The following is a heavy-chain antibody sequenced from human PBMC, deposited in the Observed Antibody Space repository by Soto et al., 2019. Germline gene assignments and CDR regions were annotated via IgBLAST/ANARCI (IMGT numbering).Heavy chain of an antibody. V-gene: IGHV4-39*01. J-gene: IGHJ6*03. CDR2: IYYSGST. CDR3: ARGYYSGGSCYWGDYYYYYMDV. D-gene: IGHD2-15*01. Sequence: QLQLQESGPGLVKPSETLSLTCTVSGGSISSSSYYWGWIRQPPGKGLEWIGSIYYSGSTYYNPSLKSRVTISVDTSKNQFSLKLSSVTAADTAVYYCARGYYSGGSCYWGDYYYYYMDVWGKGTTVTVSS. CDR1: GGSISSSSYY.